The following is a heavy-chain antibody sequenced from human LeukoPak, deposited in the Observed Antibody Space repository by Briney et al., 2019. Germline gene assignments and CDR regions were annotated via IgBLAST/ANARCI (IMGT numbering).Heavy chain of an antibody. J-gene: IGHJ4*02. V-gene: IGHV1-8*02. CDR3: ARVETGDFDY. Sequence: GASVKVSCKASGYTFTSYYMHWVRQAPGQGLEGMGWMNPNSGNTGYAQKFQGRVTMTRNTSISTAYMELSSLRSEDTAVYYCARVETGDFDYWGQGTLVTVSS. D-gene: IGHD1-1*01. CDR1: GYTFTSYY. CDR2: MNPNSGNT.